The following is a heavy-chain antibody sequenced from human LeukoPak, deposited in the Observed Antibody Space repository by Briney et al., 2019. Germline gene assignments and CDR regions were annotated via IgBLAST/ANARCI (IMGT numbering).Heavy chain of an antibody. V-gene: IGHV1-24*01. CDR2: FDPEDGET. CDR3: AAHPPAVVPAATLFDY. D-gene: IGHD2-2*01. J-gene: IGHJ4*02. CDR1: GYTLTELS. Sequence: ASVKVSCKVSGYTLTELSMHWGRHPPVKGLEWMGGFDPEDGETINAQKFQGRVTMTEDTSTDTAYMELSSLRSEDTGVYYCAAHPPAVVPAATLFDYWGQGTLVTVSS.